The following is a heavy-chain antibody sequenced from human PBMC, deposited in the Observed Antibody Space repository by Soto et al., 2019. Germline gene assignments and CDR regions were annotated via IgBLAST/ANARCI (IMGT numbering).Heavy chain of an antibody. J-gene: IGHJ6*02. Sequence: QVQLVQSGAEVKKPGSSVKVSCKAPGGTLSSYAINWVRQAPGQGLEWMGGIITIFGSANYAPKFQGRVTLSADESTSTAYMEVGSLRSEDTAVYYCAGTREIPYYHGMDVGGQGTTVTVSS. D-gene: IGHD2-2*02. CDR2: IITIFGSA. V-gene: IGHV1-69*01. CDR3: AGTREIPYYHGMDV. CDR1: GGTLSSYA.